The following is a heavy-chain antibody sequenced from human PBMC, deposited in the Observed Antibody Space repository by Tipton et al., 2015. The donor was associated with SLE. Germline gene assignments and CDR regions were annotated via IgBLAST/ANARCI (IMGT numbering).Heavy chain of an antibody. Sequence: QLLQSGAAVIKPGESLKTSCKGSGYSFTSYWIGWVRQMPGKGLGWMGIIYPGDSDTRYSPSFQGQVTIPADKSISTAYLQWSSLKASDTAMYYCARPRSSSWFYFDYWGQGTLVTVSS. V-gene: IGHV5-51*03. D-gene: IGHD6-13*01. J-gene: IGHJ4*02. CDR3: ARPRSSSWFYFDY. CDR1: GYSFTSYW. CDR2: IYPGDSDT.